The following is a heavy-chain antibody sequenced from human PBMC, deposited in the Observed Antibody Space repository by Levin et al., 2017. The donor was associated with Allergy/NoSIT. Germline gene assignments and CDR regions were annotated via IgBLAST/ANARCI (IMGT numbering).Heavy chain of an antibody. CDR2: IDPRDSNF. CDR3: ARGRNTSSVSGFDY. V-gene: IGHV5-10-1*01. CDR1: GYSFTNYW. J-gene: IGHJ4*02. D-gene: IGHD6-6*01. Sequence: GESLKISCKGSGYSFTNYWISWVRQMPGKGLEWMGRIDPRDSNFDYSPSFQGHVTISTDNSISTAYLQWTSLKASDTAMYYCARGRNTSSVSGFDYWGQGTLVTVSS.